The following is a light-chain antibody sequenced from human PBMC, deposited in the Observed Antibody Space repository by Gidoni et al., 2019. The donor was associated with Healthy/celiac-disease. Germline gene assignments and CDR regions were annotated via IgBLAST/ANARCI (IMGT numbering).Light chain of an antibody. CDR3: NSRDSSGNPYVV. Sequence: SSELTQDPAVAVALGQTVRITCQGDSLRSYYASWDQQKPGQAPVLVIYGKNNRPSGIPDRFSGSSSGNTASLTITGAQAEDEADYYCNSRDSSGNPYVVFGGGTKLTVL. CDR1: SLRSYY. V-gene: IGLV3-19*01. J-gene: IGLJ2*01. CDR2: GKN.